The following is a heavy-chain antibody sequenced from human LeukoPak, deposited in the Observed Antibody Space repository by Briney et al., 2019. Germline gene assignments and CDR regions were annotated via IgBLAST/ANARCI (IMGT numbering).Heavy chain of an antibody. Sequence: PSETLSLTCTLSGASISSHYWGWIQQPSGKGLEWIGYIHSSGHADYNPSLKTRVTISLDMSRNQTSLKLKSVTAADTAVYFCVSFALGSHFDYWGQGTLVTVSS. V-gene: IGHV4-59*03. D-gene: IGHD2-15*01. J-gene: IGHJ4*02. CDR2: IHSSGHA. CDR1: GASISSHY. CDR3: VSFALGSHFDY.